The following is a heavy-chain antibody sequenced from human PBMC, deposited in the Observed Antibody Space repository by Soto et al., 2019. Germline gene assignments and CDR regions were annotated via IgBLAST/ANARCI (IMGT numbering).Heavy chain of an antibody. CDR1: GGSISSYY. D-gene: IGHD4-17*01. CDR3: ARNDYGDYYFDY. Sequence: SETLSLTCTVSGGSISSYYWSWIRQPPGKGLEWIGYIYYSGSTNYNPSLKSRVTISVDTSKNQFSLKLSSVTAADTAVYYCARNDYGDYYFDYWGQGTLVTVSS. J-gene: IGHJ4*02. V-gene: IGHV4-59*01. CDR2: IYYSGST.